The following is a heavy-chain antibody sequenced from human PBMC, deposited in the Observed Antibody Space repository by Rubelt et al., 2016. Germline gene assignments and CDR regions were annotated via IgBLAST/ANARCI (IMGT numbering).Heavy chain of an antibody. D-gene: IGHD1-7*01. CDR2: QDGSEK. Sequence: QDGSEKNYVDSVKGRFTISRDNAKDSLYLQMNSLRAEDTAVYYCARDYGTTYYFDYWGQGTLVTVSS. V-gene: IGHV3-7*01. CDR3: ARDYGTTYYFDY. J-gene: IGHJ4*02.